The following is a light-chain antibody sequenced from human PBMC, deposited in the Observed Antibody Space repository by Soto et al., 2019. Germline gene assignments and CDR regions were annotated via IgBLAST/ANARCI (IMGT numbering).Light chain of an antibody. Sequence: EIVMTQSPATLSVSPGEKATLSCRASQSVSSNLAWYQQKPGQAPWLLIYGASTRATGFPARFSGSWSGTEFTLTISSLQSEDFAVYYCQQYNNGRTFGQGTKVEV. V-gene: IGKV3-15*01. CDR1: QSVSSN. CDR2: GAS. CDR3: QQYNNGRT. J-gene: IGKJ1*01.